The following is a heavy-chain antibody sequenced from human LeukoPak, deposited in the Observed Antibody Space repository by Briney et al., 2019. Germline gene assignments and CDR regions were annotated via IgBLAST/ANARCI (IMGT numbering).Heavy chain of an antibody. D-gene: IGHD5-12*01. Sequence: PGGSLRLFCAASGFTLRSYDMSWVRQAPGKGLEWVAATSGSGVNSYYAESVRGRFTISRDNSQNTLYLQMDSLRAEDTALYYCAKEYSGYDFDYWGQGTLVTVSS. CDR3: AKEYSGYDFDY. V-gene: IGHV3-23*01. CDR2: TSGSGVNS. J-gene: IGHJ4*02. CDR1: GFTLRSYD.